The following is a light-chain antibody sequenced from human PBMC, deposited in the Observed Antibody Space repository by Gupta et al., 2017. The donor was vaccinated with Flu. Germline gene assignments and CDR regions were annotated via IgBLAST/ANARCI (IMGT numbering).Light chain of an antibody. J-gene: IGKJ3*01. Sequence: DIQMTQSPSSLSASVGDRVTITCQASQDISNYLNWYQQKPGKAPKLLIYDASNLETGVPSRFSGSGSGTDFTFTISSLQPEDIATYYCQQDDNLLGAFGHGTKVDIK. CDR2: DAS. CDR1: QDISNY. CDR3: QQDDNLLGA. V-gene: IGKV1-33*01.